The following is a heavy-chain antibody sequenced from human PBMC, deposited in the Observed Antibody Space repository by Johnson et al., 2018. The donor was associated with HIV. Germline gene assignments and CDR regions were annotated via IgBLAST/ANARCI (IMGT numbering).Heavy chain of an antibody. CDR2: IWFDGSNK. V-gene: IGHV3-33*06. CDR3: AKDIRDHAFEI. J-gene: IGHJ3*02. Sequence: QVQLVESGGGVVQPGRSLRLSCAASGFTFSSYGMHWVRQAPGKGLEWVAVIWFDGSNKDYADSVKGRFTISRDNSKNTLYLQMDSLRAEDTAVYYCAKDIRDHAFEIWGQGTVVTVSS. CDR1: GFTFSSYG. D-gene: IGHD1-14*01.